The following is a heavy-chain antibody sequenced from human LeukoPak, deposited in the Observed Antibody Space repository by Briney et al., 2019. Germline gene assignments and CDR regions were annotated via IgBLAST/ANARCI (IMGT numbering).Heavy chain of an antibody. V-gene: IGHV4-59*01. J-gene: IGHJ4*02. D-gene: IGHD3-22*01. CDR2: MYYSGST. CDR3: ARSRYYYDSSGYHDY. Sequence: SETLSLTCTVSGGSISSYYWSWIRQPPGKGLEWIGYMYYSGSTNYNPSLKSRATISIDTSKNQFSLKLNSVTAADTAVYYCARSRYYYDSSGYHDYWGQGTLVTVSS. CDR1: GGSISSYY.